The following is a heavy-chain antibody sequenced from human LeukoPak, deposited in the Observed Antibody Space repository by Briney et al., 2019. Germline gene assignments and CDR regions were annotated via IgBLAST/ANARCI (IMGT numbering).Heavy chain of an antibody. V-gene: IGHV3-48*03. CDR2: MTGGGETI. Sequence: GGSLRLSCAASGFTFSSYAMNWVRQAPGKGLEWVSYMTGGGETIFYANSVKGRFTVSGDNARNSLYLQMNSLRAEDTAVYYCARERASCGGDCNDYWGQGTLVAVSS. CDR3: ARERASCGGDCNDY. J-gene: IGHJ4*02. D-gene: IGHD2-21*02. CDR1: GFTFSSYA.